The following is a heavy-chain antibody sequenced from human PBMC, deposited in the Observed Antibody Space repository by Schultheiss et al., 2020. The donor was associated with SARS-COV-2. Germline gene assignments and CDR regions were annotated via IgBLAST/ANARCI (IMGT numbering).Heavy chain of an antibody. J-gene: IGHJ4*02. V-gene: IGHV3-23*01. Sequence: GGSLRLSCAASGFTVSSNYMSWVRQAPGKGLEWVSAISGSGGSTYYADSVKGRFTISRDNSKNTLYLQMNSLRAEDTAVYYCAKGAVAGTWSDYWGQGTLVTVSS. CDR3: AKGAVAGTWSDY. CDR2: ISGSGGST. CDR1: GFTVSSNY. D-gene: IGHD6-19*01.